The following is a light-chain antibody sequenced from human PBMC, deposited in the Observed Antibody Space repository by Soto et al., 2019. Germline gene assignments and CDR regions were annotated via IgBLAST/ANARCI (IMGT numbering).Light chain of an antibody. CDR2: DAS. CDR3: QQRSNWPLT. V-gene: IGKV3-11*01. Sequence: EIVLTQSPATLSLSPGERATLSCRASQSVSSYLAWYQQKPGQAPRLLFYDASNRATGIPPRFSGSGSGTDFTLTISSLEAEDFAVYYCQQRSNWPLTFGGGTKVEIK. J-gene: IGKJ4*01. CDR1: QSVSSY.